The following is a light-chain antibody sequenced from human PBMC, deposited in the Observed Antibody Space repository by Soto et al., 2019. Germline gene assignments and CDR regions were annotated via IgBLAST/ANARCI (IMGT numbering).Light chain of an antibody. Sequence: QSALTQPASVSGPPGQSITISCTGTSSDVGSRNLVSWYQQYPGKAPKLIIFGASKRPSGVSNRFSGSKSGSTASLTISGLQAEDEADYYCCSHAGGSTYVFGTGTKVTVL. CDR1: SSDVGSRNL. CDR3: CSHAGGSTYV. J-gene: IGLJ1*01. CDR2: GAS. V-gene: IGLV2-23*01.